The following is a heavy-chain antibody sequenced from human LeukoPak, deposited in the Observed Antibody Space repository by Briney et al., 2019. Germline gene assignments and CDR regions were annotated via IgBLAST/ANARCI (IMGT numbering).Heavy chain of an antibody. Sequence: PSETLSLTCTFSGGSISSSSYYWGWIRQPPGKGLEWIGSIYYSGSTYYNPSLKSRVTISVDTSKNQFSLKLSSVTAADTAVYYCARSPYSSSWYDYFDYWVQGTLVTVSS. CDR2: IYYSGST. D-gene: IGHD6-13*01. V-gene: IGHV4-39*07. J-gene: IGHJ4*02. CDR3: ARSPYSSSWYDYFDY. CDR1: GGSISSSSYY.